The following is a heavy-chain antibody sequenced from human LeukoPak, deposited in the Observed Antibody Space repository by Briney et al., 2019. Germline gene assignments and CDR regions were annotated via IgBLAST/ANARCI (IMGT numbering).Heavy chain of an antibody. CDR2: IKQDGSEK. Sequence: PGGSLGLSCVASGFTFSSYWMSWVRQAPGKGLEWVANIKQDGSEKYYVDSVKGRFTISRDNAKNSLYLQMNSLRAEDTAVYYCARGSSGYYYPVHDAFDIWGQGTMVTVSS. V-gene: IGHV3-7*04. J-gene: IGHJ3*02. D-gene: IGHD3-22*01. CDR1: GFTFSSYW. CDR3: ARGSSGYYYPVHDAFDI.